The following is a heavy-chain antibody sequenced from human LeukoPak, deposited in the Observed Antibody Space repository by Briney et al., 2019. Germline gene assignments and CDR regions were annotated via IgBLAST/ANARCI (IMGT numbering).Heavy chain of an antibody. CDR2: VYTSGST. D-gene: IGHD3-22*01. V-gene: IGHV4-4*09. J-gene: IGHJ4*02. CDR3: AKSYFGYSTYYSYYFNL. Sequence: SETLSLTCTVSGGSISGGYWSWIRQPPGRGLEWIGYVYTSGSTNYNPSLKSRVTISVDTSKSQFALKLSSVTAADTAVYYCAKSYFGYSTYYSYYFNLWGQGALVTVSS. CDR1: GGSISGGY.